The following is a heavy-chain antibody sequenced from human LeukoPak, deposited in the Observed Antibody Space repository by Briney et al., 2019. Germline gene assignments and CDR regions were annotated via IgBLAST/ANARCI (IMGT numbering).Heavy chain of an antibody. D-gene: IGHD6-19*01. V-gene: IGHV3-23*01. Sequence: GGSLRLSCAASGFTFSSYAMSWVRQAPRKGLEWVSAISGSGGGTYYANSVKGRFTISRDNSKKTLYLQMNSLQTEDTAVYYCTTYYGSGWSWGQGTLVTVSS. J-gene: IGHJ5*02. CDR3: TTYYGSGWS. CDR2: ISGSGGGT. CDR1: GFTFSSYA.